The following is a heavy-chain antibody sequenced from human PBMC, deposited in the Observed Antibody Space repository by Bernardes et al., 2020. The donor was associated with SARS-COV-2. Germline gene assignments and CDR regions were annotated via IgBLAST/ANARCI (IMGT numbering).Heavy chain of an antibody. D-gene: IGHD2-2*01. Sequence: GRSLRLSCAASGFTFSSYGMHWVRQAPGKGLEWVAVISYDGSNKYYADSVKGRFTISRDNSKNTLYLQMNSLRAEDTAVYYCAKGSAAPGYYGMDVWGQGTTVTVSS. V-gene: IGHV3-30*18. J-gene: IGHJ6*02. CDR2: ISYDGSNK. CDR3: AKGSAAPGYYGMDV. CDR1: GFTFSSYG.